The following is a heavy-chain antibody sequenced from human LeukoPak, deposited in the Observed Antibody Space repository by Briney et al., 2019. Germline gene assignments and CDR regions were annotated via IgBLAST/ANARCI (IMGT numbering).Heavy chain of an antibody. J-gene: IGHJ4*02. CDR1: GGSFSGYY. CDR2: INHSGST. D-gene: IGHD6-6*01. CDR3: ARGPRLSRALGY. V-gene: IGHV4-34*01. Sequence: SETLSLTCAVYGGSFSGYYWSWIRQLPGKGLEWIGEINHSGSTNYNPSLKSRVTISVDTSKNQFSLKLSSVTAADTAVYYCARGPRLSRALGYWGQGTLVTVSS.